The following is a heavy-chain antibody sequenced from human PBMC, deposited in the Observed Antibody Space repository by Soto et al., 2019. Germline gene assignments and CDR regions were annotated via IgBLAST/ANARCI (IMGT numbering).Heavy chain of an antibody. D-gene: IGHD6-6*01. CDR1: GYTFTGYY. CDR2: INPNSGST. CDR3: ARGSYSSSSGGFYY. J-gene: IGHJ4*02. Sequence: SSVKVSCKASGYTFTGYYMHWVRQAPGQGLEWMGWINPNSGSTNYAQKFQGWVTMTRDTSISTAYMELSRLRSDDTAVYYCARGSYSSSSGGFYYWGQGTLVTVSS. V-gene: IGHV1-2*04.